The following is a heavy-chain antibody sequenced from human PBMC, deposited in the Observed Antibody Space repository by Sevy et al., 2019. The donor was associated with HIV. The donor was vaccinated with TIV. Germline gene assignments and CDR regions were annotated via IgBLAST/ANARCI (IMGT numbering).Heavy chain of an antibody. D-gene: IGHD2-15*01. CDR2: IKEDGSEK. CDR3: AREGQWSHPGDY. Sequence: GGSLRLSCAASGFSFSSSWMSWVRQSPGKGLEWVANIKEDGSEKYYVDSVKGRFTISRDNAKNSLYLQMNSLRAEDTAVYYCAREGQWSHPGDYWGQGTLVTVSS. CDR1: GFSFSSSW. J-gene: IGHJ4*02. V-gene: IGHV3-7*01.